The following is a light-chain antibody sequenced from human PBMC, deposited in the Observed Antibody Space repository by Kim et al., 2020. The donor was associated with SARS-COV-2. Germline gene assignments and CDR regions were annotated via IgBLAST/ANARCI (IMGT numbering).Light chain of an antibody. J-gene: IGLJ1*01. CDR3: SSYTRSSTNYV. CDR1: SSDVGGYNY. V-gene: IGLV2-14*03. CDR2: DVS. Sequence: QSITISCTVTSSDVGGYNYVSWYQQHPGKAPKVIIYDVSNRPSGVSNRFSGSKSGNTASLTISGLQADDEADYYCSSYTRSSTNYVFGTGTKVTVL.